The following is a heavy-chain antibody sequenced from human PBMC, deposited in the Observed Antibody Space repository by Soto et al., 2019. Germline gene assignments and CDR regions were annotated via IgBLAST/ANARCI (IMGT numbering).Heavy chain of an antibody. CDR2: IIPIFGTA. CDR3: AREKGRGLYYYGMDV. CDR1: GGTFSSYA. Sequence: GSSVKVSCKASGGTFSSYAISWVRQAPGQGLEWMGGIIPIFGTANYAQKFQGRVTITADESTSTAYMELSSLRSEDTAVYYCAREKGRGLYYYGMDVWGQGTTDTVSS. J-gene: IGHJ6*02. V-gene: IGHV1-69*13.